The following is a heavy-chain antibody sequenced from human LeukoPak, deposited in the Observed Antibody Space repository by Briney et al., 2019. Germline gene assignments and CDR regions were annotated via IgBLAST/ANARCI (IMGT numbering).Heavy chain of an antibody. CDR2: INHSGST. CDR3: VRGYLITVVRGVIIINYFDY. J-gene: IGHJ4*02. V-gene: IGHV4-34*01. CDR1: GGSFSGYY. D-gene: IGHD3-10*01. Sequence: PSETLSLTCAVYGGSFSGYYWSWIRQPPGKGLEWIGEINHSGSTNYNPSLKSRVTISVDTSKNQFSLKLSSVTAADTAVYYCVRGYLITVVRGVIIINYFDYWGQGTLVTVSS.